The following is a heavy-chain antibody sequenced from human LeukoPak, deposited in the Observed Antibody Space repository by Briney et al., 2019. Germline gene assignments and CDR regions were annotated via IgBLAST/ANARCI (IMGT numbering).Heavy chain of an antibody. CDR1: GFTFDDYA. CDR2: ISWNSGSI. D-gene: IGHD6-19*01. V-gene: IGHV3-9*01. Sequence: GGSLRLSCAASGFTFDDYAMHWVRQAPGKGLEWVSGISWNSGSIGYADSVKGRFTISRDNAKNSLYLQMNSLRAEDTALYYCATDISNQWLGLRLDYWGQGTLVTVSS. J-gene: IGHJ4*02. CDR3: ATDISNQWLGLRLDY.